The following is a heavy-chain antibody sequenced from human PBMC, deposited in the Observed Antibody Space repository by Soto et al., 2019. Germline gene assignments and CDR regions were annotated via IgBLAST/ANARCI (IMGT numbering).Heavy chain of an antibody. J-gene: IGHJ4*02. CDR3: ARRYHSNTEFDY. Sequence: QVQLVQSGAEVKKPGASVKVSCKASGYTFTSYYMHWVRQAPGQGLEWLGMINPIGGSTSYAQKFQGRVTMTKDTSTSTVYMELSSLRSEDTAVYYCARRYHSNTEFDYWGQGTLVTVSS. CDR2: INPIGGST. CDR1: GYTFTSYY. V-gene: IGHV1-46*01. D-gene: IGHD3-22*01.